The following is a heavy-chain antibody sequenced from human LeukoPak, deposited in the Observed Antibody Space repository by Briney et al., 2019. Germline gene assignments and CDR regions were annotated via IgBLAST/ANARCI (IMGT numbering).Heavy chain of an antibody. Sequence: ASVKSSCKASGYTFTSYGISWVRQAPGQGLEWMGWISAYNGNTNYAQKLQGRVTMTTDTSTSTAYMELRSLRSDDTAVYYCARRLSPLWFGARGGPHAAHGAFDIWGQGTMVTVSS. CDR1: GYTFTSYG. D-gene: IGHD3-10*01. J-gene: IGHJ3*02. V-gene: IGHV1-18*01. CDR3: ARRLSPLWFGARGGPHAAHGAFDI. CDR2: ISAYNGNT.